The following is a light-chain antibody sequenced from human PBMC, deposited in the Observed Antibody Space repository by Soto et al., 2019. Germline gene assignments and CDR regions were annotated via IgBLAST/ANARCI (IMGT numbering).Light chain of an antibody. J-gene: IGKJ4*01. CDR2: GAS. Sequence: EIVLTQSPATLSVSPGERATLSCRASQSVSGNLAWYQQKPGQAPRLLIYGASTRATGIPARFSGSWSGTEFTLTISSLQSEDFAVSYCQQYNNWAPLTFGGGTKVEIK. V-gene: IGKV3-15*01. CDR3: QQYNNWAPLT. CDR1: QSVSGN.